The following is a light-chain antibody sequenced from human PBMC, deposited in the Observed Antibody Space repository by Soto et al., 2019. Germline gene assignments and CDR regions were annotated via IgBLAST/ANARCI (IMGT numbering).Light chain of an antibody. CDR1: QGITSY. CDR2: AAS. CDR3: QQANSIPLT. Sequence: DIQMTQSPSSVSASVGDRVTITCRASQGITSYLAWYQQKPGKAPKLLIYAASTLQSGVPSRFSGRGSGTDFTLTISSLQPEDFATYYCQQANSIPLTFGGGTRVEIK. V-gene: IGKV1-12*01. J-gene: IGKJ4*01.